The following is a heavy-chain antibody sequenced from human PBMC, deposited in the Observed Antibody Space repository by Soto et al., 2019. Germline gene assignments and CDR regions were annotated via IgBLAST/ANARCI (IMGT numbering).Heavy chain of an antibody. CDR2: IYYSGST. V-gene: IGHV4-59*01. D-gene: IGHD3-10*01. CDR1: GGSISSYY. CDR3: ARFLYGSGSYWDY. J-gene: IGHJ4*02. Sequence: PSETLSLTCTVSGGSISSYYWSWIRQPPGKGLEWIGYIYYSGSTNYNPSLKSRVTISVDTSKNQFSLKLSSVTAADTAVYYCARFLYGSGSYWDYWGQGTLVTVSS.